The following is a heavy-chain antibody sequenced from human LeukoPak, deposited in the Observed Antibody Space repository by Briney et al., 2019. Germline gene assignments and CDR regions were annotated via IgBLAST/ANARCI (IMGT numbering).Heavy chain of an antibody. CDR1: GFTFSSYE. D-gene: IGHD2-2*01. CDR3: AKPPDPDNTSPDGWFDP. CDR2: ISSSGSTI. Sequence: GGSLGLSCAASGFTFSSYEMNWVRQAPGKGLEWVSYISSSGSTIYYADSVKGRFTISRDSSKNTLYLQMNSLRAEGTAVYYCAKPPDPDNTSPDGWFDPWGQGTLVTVSS. J-gene: IGHJ5*02. V-gene: IGHV3-48*03.